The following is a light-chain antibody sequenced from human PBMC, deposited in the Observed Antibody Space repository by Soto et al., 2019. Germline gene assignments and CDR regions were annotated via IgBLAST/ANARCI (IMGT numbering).Light chain of an antibody. J-gene: IGKJ4*01. CDR2: ATS. Sequence: EIVVTQSPATLSVSPGERATLSCRASQSVGNNFAWYQQKPGQAPRLLIFATSTRATGVPAMFSGSGSGTEFTLTISSLQSEDFAVYYCQQYGDGPRTFGGGAKFEIQ. CDR3: QQYGDGPRT. CDR1: QSVGNN. V-gene: IGKV3-15*01.